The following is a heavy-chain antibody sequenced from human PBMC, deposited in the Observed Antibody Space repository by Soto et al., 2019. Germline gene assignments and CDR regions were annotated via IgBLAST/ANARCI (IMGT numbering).Heavy chain of an antibody. CDR3: AREVIPGREDEFDY. Sequence: QVQLVESGGGVVRPGTSLRLSCATSGFTFSNYALHWVRQAPGKGLEWVAVVSDDGSRKNYADSVKGRFIVSRDNSRRTMYLEIHSLRREDTALYYCAREVIPGREDEFDYWGQGTLVSVSS. J-gene: IGHJ4*02. CDR1: GFTFSNYA. V-gene: IGHV3-30*11. CDR2: VSDDGSRK. D-gene: IGHD2-2*01.